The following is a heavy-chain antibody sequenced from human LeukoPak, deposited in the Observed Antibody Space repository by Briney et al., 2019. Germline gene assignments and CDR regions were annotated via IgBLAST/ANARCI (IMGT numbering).Heavy chain of an antibody. Sequence: PGGSLRLSCAASGFTFSSYSMNWVRQAPGKGLEWVSSISSSSSYIYYADSVKGRFTISRDNAKNSLYLQMNSLRAEDTAVYYCARAPDYYDSSGHPYWGQGTLVTVSS. CDR1: GFTFSSYS. V-gene: IGHV3-21*01. CDR3: ARAPDYYDSSGHPY. CDR2: ISSSSSYI. J-gene: IGHJ4*02. D-gene: IGHD3-22*01.